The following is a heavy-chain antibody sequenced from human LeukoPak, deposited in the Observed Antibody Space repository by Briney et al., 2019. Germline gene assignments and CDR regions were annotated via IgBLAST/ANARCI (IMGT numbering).Heavy chain of an antibody. CDR2: IYSGGST. CDR1: GFTFSSYA. Sequence: GGSLRLSCAACGFTFSSYAMSWVRHAPRRGLVWGSVIYSGGSTYYADSVKGRFTISRDNSKNTLYLQMNSLRAEDTAVYYCARDRGVFSGRYPLYYFDCWGQGTLVTVSS. D-gene: IGHD1-26*01. CDR3: ARDRGVFSGRYPLYYFDC. J-gene: IGHJ4*02. V-gene: IGHV3-53*01.